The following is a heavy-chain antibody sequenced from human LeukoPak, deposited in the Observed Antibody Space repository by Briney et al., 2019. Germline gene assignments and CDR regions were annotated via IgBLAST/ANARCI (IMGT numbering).Heavy chain of an antibody. J-gene: IGHJ4*02. Sequence: GRSLRLSCAASGFTFSSYGMHWVRQAPGKGLEWVAFIRYDGSNKYYADSVKGRFTISRDNSRNTLYLQMNSLRAEDTAVYYCAKDSGTQSTWYFDYWGQGTLVTVSS. CDR2: IRYDGSNK. V-gene: IGHV3-30*02. CDR3: AKDSGTQSTWYFDY. D-gene: IGHD5/OR15-5a*01. CDR1: GFTFSSYG.